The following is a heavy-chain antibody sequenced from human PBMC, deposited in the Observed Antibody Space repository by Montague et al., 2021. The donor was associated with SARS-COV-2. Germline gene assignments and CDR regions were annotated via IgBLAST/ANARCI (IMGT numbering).Heavy chain of an antibody. V-gene: IGHV3-20*04. CDR3: VRYYGGSFYGLDV. CDR2: INWSADKT. J-gene: IGHJ6*02. CDR1: GFKFDDSG. D-gene: IGHD3-3*01. Sequence: SLRLSCAASGFKFDDSGMTWVRQAPGKGLEWVCDINWSADKTTYADSVKGRFTISRDNAKNSLFLQMNSLRAEDTALYYCVRYYGGSFYGLDVWGQGTTVIVSS.